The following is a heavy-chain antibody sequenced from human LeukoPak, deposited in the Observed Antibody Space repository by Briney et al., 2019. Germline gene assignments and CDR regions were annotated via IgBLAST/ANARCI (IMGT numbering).Heavy chain of an antibody. CDR3: ARDPGSDDQDAFDI. V-gene: IGHV3-11*01. Sequence: LSLTCAVYGGSFSGYYWSWIRQAPGKGLEWVSYISSSGSTIYYADSVKGRFTISRDNAKNSLYLQMNSLRAEDTAVYYCARDPGSDDQDAFDIWGQGTMVTVSS. J-gene: IGHJ3*02. CDR2: ISSSGSTI. D-gene: IGHD2-21*02. CDR1: GGSFSGYY.